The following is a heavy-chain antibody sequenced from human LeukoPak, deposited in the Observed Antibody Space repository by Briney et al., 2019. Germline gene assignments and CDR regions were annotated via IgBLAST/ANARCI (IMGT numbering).Heavy chain of an antibody. D-gene: IGHD2-15*01. V-gene: IGHV1-18*01. Sequence: ASVKVSCKASGYTFTSYGISWVRQAPGQGLEWVGWISAYNGNTNYAQKLQGRVTMTTDTSTSTAYMELRSLRSDDTAVYYCARDLIAVVVVAATGALEYWGQGTLVTVSS. CDR3: ARDLIAVVVVAATGALEY. CDR2: ISAYNGNT. CDR1: GYTFTSYG. J-gene: IGHJ4*02.